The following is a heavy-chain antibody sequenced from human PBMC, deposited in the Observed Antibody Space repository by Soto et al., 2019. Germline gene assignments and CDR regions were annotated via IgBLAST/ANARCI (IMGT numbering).Heavy chain of an antibody. CDR3: ARLVYDTRLNYMYFDF. Sequence: PSETLSLTCAVSGVSLTSGNWWTWVRQSPQRGLAYIGEIFHDGTANYYPSFERRVAMSVDTSRNQFSLKLTSVTAADTAVYFCARLVYDTRLNYMYFDFWGPGTLVTVSS. D-gene: IGHD3-10*01. CDR1: GVSLTSGNW. CDR2: IFHDGTA. J-gene: IGHJ4*02. V-gene: IGHV4-4*02.